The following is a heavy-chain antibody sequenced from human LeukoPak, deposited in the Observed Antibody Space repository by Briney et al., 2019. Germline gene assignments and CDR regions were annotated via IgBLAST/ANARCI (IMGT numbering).Heavy chain of an antibody. CDR2: IRYDGSNK. CDR1: GFTFSSYG. Sequence: PGGSLRLSCAASGFTFSSYGMHWVRQAPGKGLEWVAFIRYDGSNKYYADSVKGRFTISRDNSKNTLYLQMNSLRAEDTAVYCCAKDRSPMLRYHLDYWGQGTLVTVSS. V-gene: IGHV3-30*02. CDR3: AKDRSPMLRYHLDY. D-gene: IGHD3-9*01. J-gene: IGHJ4*02.